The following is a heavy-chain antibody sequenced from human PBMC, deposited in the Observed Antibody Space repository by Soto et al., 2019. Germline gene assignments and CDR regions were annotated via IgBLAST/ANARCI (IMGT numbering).Heavy chain of an antibody. Sequence: QVQLVQSGAEVKKPGASVKVSCKASGYTFTGYYMHWVRQAPGQGLEWMGWINPNSGGTNYAQKFEGGVTMTRNKSISTAYRELSRLRSDDTAVYYCARPMGPPGEYFQHWGQGTLVTVSS. CDR3: ARPMGPPGEYFQH. J-gene: IGHJ1*01. CDR2: INPNSGGT. V-gene: IGHV1-2*02. CDR1: GYTFTGYY.